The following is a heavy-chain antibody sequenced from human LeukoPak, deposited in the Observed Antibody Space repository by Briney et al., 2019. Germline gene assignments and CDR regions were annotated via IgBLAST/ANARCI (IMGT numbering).Heavy chain of an antibody. CDR1: GFTFTSYS. J-gene: IGHJ4*02. Sequence: GGSLRLSCAASGFTFTSYSMNWVRQAPGQGLEWVSTISGGGGSTYYADSVKGRFTISRDNSKNTLYLQVNSLRAEDTAVYYCAKGGKWDVTPFDYWGQGTLVTVSS. CDR2: ISGGGGST. D-gene: IGHD1-26*01. CDR3: AKGGKWDVTPFDY. V-gene: IGHV3-23*01.